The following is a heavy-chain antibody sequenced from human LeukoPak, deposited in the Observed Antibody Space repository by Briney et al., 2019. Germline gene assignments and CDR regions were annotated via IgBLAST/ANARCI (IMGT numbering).Heavy chain of an antibody. CDR2: INPSGGSP. D-gene: IGHD2/OR15-2a*01. J-gene: IGHJ5*02. Sequence: GASVKVSCKASGYTFTSYYMHWVRQAPGQGLEWMGIINPSGGSPRYAQKFQGRVTQTRDMSKSTVYMELSSLRSQDTVVYYCARDPSNRSWFDPWGQGTLVTVPS. CDR3: ARDPSNRSWFDP. CDR1: GYTFTSYY. V-gene: IGHV1-46*01.